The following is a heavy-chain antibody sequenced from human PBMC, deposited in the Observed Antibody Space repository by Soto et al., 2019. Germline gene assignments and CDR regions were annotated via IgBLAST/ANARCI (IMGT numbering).Heavy chain of an antibody. Sequence: PSETLSLTCTVSGCSISSYYWSWIRQPPGKGLEWIGYIYYSGSTNYNPSLKSRVTISVDTSKNQFSLKLSSVTAADTAVYYCARGSHGDYGYYYMDVWGKGTTVTVSS. CDR3: ARGSHGDYGYYYMDV. V-gene: IGHV4-59*01. CDR2: IYYSGST. D-gene: IGHD4-17*01. J-gene: IGHJ6*03. CDR1: GCSISSYY.